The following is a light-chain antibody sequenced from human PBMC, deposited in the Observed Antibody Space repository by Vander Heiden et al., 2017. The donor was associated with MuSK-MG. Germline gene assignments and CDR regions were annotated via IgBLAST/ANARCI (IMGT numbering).Light chain of an antibody. CDR2: RAS. V-gene: IGKV1-5*03. J-gene: IGKJ4*01. Sequence: DIQMTQSPSTLSASVGDRVTITCRASQIISKWLAWYQQKPGKAPKLLIYRASNLETGVPSNFSGSGSGTVFTLSISSLQPDDFATYYCQQEENYPITFGGGTKVDI. CDR1: QIISKW. CDR3: QQEENYPIT.